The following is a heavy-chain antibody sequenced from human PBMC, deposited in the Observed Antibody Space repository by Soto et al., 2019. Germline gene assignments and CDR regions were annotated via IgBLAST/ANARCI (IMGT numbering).Heavy chain of an antibody. CDR1: GHSISSGFYY. D-gene: IGHD5-18*01. Sequence: TLSLTCAVSGHSISSGFYYWGWIQQPPGKGPEWIGSMYHSGSTYYNPSLKSRVTMSVDTSKNQLSLELTSLTAADTAVYYCARYGYSYSMRFFDKWGQGTRVTVSS. J-gene: IGHJ4*02. CDR2: MYHSGST. V-gene: IGHV4-38-2*01. CDR3: ARYGYSYSMRFFDK.